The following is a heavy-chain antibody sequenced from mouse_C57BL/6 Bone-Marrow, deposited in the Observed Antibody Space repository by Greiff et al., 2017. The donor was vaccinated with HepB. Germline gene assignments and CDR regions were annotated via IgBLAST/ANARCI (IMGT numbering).Heavy chain of an antibody. CDR2: IDTPDSDT. CDR3: AREGYGGSSLFDV. CDR1: GYTFTSYW. D-gene: IGHD1-1*01. V-gene: IGHV1-50*01. J-gene: IGHJ1*03. Sequence: VQLQQPGAELVKPGASVKLSCKASGYTFTSYWMRWVHQSPGQGLEWIGEIDTPDSDTNYNQKFKGKATLTVDTSSNTAYMQLNSLTSADSAVYYCAREGYGGSSLFDVWGTGTTVTVSS.